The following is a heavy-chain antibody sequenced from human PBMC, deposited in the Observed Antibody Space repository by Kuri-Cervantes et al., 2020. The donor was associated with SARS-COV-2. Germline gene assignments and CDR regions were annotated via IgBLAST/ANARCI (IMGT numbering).Heavy chain of an antibody. CDR1: GGSISSRY. J-gene: IGHJ3*02. D-gene: IGHD1-26*01. CDR3: ARVGREWDADAFDI. V-gene: IGHV4-59*11. Sequence: GSLRLSCTVSGGSISSRYWSWIRQPPGKGLEWIGYIYYSGSTNYNPSLKSRVTISVDTSKNQFSLKLSSVTAADTAVYYCARVGREWDADAFDIWGQGTMVTVSS. CDR2: IYYSGST.